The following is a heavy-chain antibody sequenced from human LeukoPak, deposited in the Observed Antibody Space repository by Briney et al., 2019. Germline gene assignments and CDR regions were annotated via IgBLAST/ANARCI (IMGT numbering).Heavy chain of an antibody. Sequence: GGSLRLSCAASGFIFSNYAMTWARLTPGKGLEWVSAISGSGGTTYYADSVKGRFTISRDSSTNSLYLQLSILRAEDTAIYYCARGGSVFAYFFDYWGQGTLVTVPS. CDR3: ARGGSVFAYFFDY. J-gene: IGHJ4*02. CDR2: ISGSGGTT. V-gene: IGHV3-23*01. CDR1: GFIFSNYA. D-gene: IGHD3-10*01.